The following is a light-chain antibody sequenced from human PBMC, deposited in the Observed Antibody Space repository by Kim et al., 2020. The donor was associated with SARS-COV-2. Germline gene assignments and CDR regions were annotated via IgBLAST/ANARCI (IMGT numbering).Light chain of an antibody. CDR1: QIISNY. V-gene: IGKV1-39*01. CDR3: QQSYSTPPYT. CDR2: AAS. Sequence: ASVSDRVTIPCRASQIISNYLNWYQQKPGKAPKLLIYAASSLQSGVPSRFSGSGSGTDFTLTISSLQPEDFATYYCQQSYSTPPYTFGQGTKLEIK. J-gene: IGKJ2*01.